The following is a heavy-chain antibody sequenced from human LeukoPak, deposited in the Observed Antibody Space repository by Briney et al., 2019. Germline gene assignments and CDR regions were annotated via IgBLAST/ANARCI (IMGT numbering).Heavy chain of an antibody. CDR1: GFTFSSYE. CDR3: ASSPEYHSDSSGYYYPTKNWFDP. J-gene: IGHJ5*02. V-gene: IGHV3-48*03. Sequence: GGSLRLSCAASGFTFSSYEMNWVRQAPGKGLEWVSYISSSCSTIYYADSVKGRFTISRDNANNSLYLQINILRTEDTAVYYCASSPEYHSDSSGYYYPTKNWFDPWGQGTLVTVSS. D-gene: IGHD3-22*01. CDR2: ISSSCSTI.